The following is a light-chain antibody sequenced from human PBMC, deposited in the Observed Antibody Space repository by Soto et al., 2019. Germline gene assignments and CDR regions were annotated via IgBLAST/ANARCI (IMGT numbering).Light chain of an antibody. CDR1: QRIGSW. Sequence: DIQMTQSPSTLSASVGDRVSITCRASQRIGSWLAWYQQKPGKVPKLLIYDASTLISGVPSRFSGTGSGTEFTLSIASLQPDDFATYYCLQDYNYPWTFGQGTKVDIK. CDR3: LQDYNYPWT. J-gene: IGKJ1*01. V-gene: IGKV1-5*01. CDR2: DAS.